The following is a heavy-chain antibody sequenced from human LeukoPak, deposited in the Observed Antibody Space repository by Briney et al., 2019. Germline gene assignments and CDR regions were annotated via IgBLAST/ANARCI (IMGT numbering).Heavy chain of an antibody. J-gene: IGHJ4*02. CDR2: ISYDGTNK. V-gene: IGHV3-30*04. D-gene: IGHD4-17*01. CDR3: AKGYGPNYYFEY. Sequence: PGGSLRLSCAASGFTFSSHAMHWVRQAPGKGLEWVALISYDGTNKYYADSGKGRFTISRDNSKNTLFLQMNSLRPEDTAVFYCAKGYGPNYYFEYWGQGTLVTVSS. CDR1: GFTFSSHA.